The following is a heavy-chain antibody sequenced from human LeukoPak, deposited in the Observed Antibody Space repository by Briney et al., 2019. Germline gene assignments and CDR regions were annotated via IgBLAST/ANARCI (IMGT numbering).Heavy chain of an antibody. CDR1: GYTFTSYD. D-gene: IGHD3-10*01. J-gene: IGHJ4*02. CDR3: ARGVGMVRGVIIY. V-gene: IGHV1-8*01. CDR2: MNPNIRNA. Sequence: ASVKVSCKASGYTFTSYDINWVRQANGQGLEWMGWMNPNIRNAAYAQTFQGRVTITMNTSISTAYMELSSLRSEVAAVYYCARGVGMVRGVIIYWGQGTLVTVSS.